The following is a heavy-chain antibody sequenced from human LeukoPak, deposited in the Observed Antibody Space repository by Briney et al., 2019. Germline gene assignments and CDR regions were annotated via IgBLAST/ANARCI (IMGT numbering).Heavy chain of an antibody. J-gene: IGHJ5*02. V-gene: IGHV1-69*05. CDR3: ARAGTIADWFDP. CDR2: IIPIFGTA. Sequence: GASVKVSCKASGGTFSSYAISWVRQAPGQGLEWMGGIIPIFGTANYAQKFQGRVTMTTDTSTSTAYMELRSLRSDDTAVYYCARAGTIADWFDPWGQGTLVTVSS. CDR1: GGTFSSYA. D-gene: IGHD1-7*01.